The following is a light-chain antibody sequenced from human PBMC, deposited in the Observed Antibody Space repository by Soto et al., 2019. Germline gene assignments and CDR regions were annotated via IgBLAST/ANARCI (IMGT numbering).Light chain of an antibody. J-gene: IGKJ1*01. CDR3: QDYGSSEWT. V-gene: IGKV3-20*01. Sequence: IMLSKSPGTLSLSQGDRATLSCRASQSVSRSSLVWYPQKPGEAPRLPIYGASTRASGIPERFSGNGSGTDLTLSISRLAPEDFAVYYCQDYGSSEWTFGQGTKVDI. CDR2: GAS. CDR1: QSVSRSS.